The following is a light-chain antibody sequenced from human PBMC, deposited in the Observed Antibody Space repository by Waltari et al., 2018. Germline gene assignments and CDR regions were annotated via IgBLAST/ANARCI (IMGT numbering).Light chain of an antibody. J-gene: IGLJ2*01. Sequence: QSALTQPPSASGSPGQSVTISCTGTSSDVGGDSYVSWYQQHPGKAPKLMIYEVSKRPSGVPDRFSGSKSGNTASLTVSGLQAEDEAEYYCSSYAGSNNVVFGGGTKLTVL. CDR1: SSDVGGDSY. CDR2: EVS. V-gene: IGLV2-8*01. CDR3: SSYAGSNNVV.